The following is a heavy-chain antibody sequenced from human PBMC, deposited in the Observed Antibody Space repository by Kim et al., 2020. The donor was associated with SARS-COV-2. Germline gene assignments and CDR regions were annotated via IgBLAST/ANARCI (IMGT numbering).Heavy chain of an antibody. CDR3: ARTLIAAAGTEQ. CDR2: IYYSGST. V-gene: IGHV4-31*03. CDR1: GGSISSGGYY. D-gene: IGHD6-13*01. J-gene: IGHJ4*02. Sequence: SETLSLTCTVSGGSISSGGYYWSWIRQHPGKGLEWIGYIYYSGSTYYNPSLKSRVTISVDTSKNQFSLKLSSVTAADTAVYYCARTLIAAAGTEQWGQGTLVTVSS.